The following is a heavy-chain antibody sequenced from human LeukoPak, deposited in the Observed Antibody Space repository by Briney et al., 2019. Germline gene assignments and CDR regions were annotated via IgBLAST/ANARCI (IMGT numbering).Heavy chain of an antibody. CDR1: GYAFTGYY. CDR3: ARSLQQLVPPGLH. CDR2: INPNSGGT. D-gene: IGHD6-13*01. Sequence: ASVKVSCKASGYAFTGYYMHWVRQAPGQGLEWMGWINPNSGGTNYAQKFQGRVTMTRDTSISTAYMELSRLRSDDTAVYYCARSLQQLVPPGLHWGQGTLVTVSS. V-gene: IGHV1-2*02. J-gene: IGHJ4*02.